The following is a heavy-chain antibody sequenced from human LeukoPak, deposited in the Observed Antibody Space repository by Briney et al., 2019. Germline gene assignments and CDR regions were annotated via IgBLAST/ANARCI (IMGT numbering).Heavy chain of an antibody. V-gene: IGHV3-73*01. CDR1: GFTFSGSA. J-gene: IGHJ6*02. Sequence: GGSLRLSCAASGFTFSGSAMHWVRQASGKGLEWVGRIRSKANSYATAYAASVKGRFTISRDDSKNTAYLQMNSLKTEDTAVYYCTRRPSYASSGYQPHYYYYYGMDVWGQGTTVTVSS. CDR2: IRSKANSYAT. D-gene: IGHD3-22*01. CDR3: TRRPSYASSGYQPHYYYYYGMDV.